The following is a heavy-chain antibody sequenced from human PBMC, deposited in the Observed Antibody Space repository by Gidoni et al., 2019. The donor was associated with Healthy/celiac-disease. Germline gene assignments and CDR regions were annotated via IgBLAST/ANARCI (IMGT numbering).Heavy chain of an antibody. CDR2: ISSSSSYI. CDR1: GFTFSSYS. CDR3: ARSIAIFGVVTPYYYYYGMDV. V-gene: IGHV3-21*01. D-gene: IGHD3-3*01. J-gene: IGHJ6*02. Sequence: EVQLVESGGGLVKPGGSLRLSCAASGFTFSSYSLNWVRQAPGKGLEWVSYISSSSSYIYYADSVKGRFTISRDNAKNSLYLQMNSLRAEDTAVYYCARSIAIFGVVTPYYYYYGMDVWGQGTTVTVSS.